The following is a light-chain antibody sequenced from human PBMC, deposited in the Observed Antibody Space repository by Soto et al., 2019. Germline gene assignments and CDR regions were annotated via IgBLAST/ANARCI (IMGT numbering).Light chain of an antibody. CDR1: QRVSSN. V-gene: IGKV3-15*01. CDR3: QQYDNWPLT. J-gene: IGKJ4*01. CDR2: GTS. Sequence: EIIMTQSPATLSVSPGGRATLSCRASQRVSSNLAWYQQKPGQAPRLLIYGTSTRATGIPPRFSGSGSGTEFSLTISGLQSEDFVVYFCQQYDNWPLTFGGGPKVDIK.